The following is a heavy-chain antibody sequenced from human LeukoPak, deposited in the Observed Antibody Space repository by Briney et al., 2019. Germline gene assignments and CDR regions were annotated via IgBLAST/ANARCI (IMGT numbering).Heavy chain of an antibody. CDR3: ASSGSYASDY. D-gene: IGHD1-26*01. Sequence: SETLSLTCTVSGGSISSSSYYWGWIRQPPGKGLEWIGSIYYSGSTYYNPSLKSRVTISVDTSKNQFSLKLSSVTAADTAVYYCASSGSYASDYWGQGTPVTVSS. V-gene: IGHV4-39*07. CDR1: GGSISSSSYY. CDR2: IYYSGST. J-gene: IGHJ4*02.